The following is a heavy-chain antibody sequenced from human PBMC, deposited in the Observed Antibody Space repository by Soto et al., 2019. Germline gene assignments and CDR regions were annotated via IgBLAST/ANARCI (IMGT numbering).Heavy chain of an antibody. CDR3: AAYRSGWEP. J-gene: IGHJ5*02. Sequence: SETLSLTCAVYGGSFSGYYWSWIRQPPGKGLEWIGEINHSGSTNYNPSLKSRVTISVDTSKKQFSLKLSSVTAADTDVYYCAAYRSGWEPWGQGKLVTVS. CDR2: INHSGST. D-gene: IGHD6-19*01. CDR1: GGSFSGYY. V-gene: IGHV4-34*01.